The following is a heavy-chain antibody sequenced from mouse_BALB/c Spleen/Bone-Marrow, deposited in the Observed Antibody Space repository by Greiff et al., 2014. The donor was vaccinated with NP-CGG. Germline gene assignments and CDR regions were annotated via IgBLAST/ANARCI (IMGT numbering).Heavy chain of an antibody. V-gene: IGHV14-3*02. J-gene: IGHJ1*01. Sequence: VQLQQSGSELVKPGASVKLSCAASGFNIKDTYMHWVKQRPEQGLEWIGRIDPANGDTKYDPKFQGKVTITADTSSNTAYLQLSSLTSEDTAVYYCTSPSFYYGRSYWYFDVWGAGTTVTVSS. CDR3: TSPSFYYGRSYWYFDV. CDR2: IDPANGDT. CDR1: GFNIKDTY. D-gene: IGHD1-1*01.